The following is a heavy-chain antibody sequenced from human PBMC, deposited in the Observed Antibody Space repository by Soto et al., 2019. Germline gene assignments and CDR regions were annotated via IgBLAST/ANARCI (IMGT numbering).Heavy chain of an antibody. Sequence: GGSLRLSCAASGFTFSSYSMSWVSQAPGKGLEWVSAISGSGGSTYYADSVKGRFTISRDNSKNTLYLQMNSLRAEDTAVYYCAKLMVRGVIRRAFDYWGQGTLVTVSS. D-gene: IGHD3-10*01. CDR1: GFTFSSYS. V-gene: IGHV3-23*01. J-gene: IGHJ4*02. CDR2: ISGSGGST. CDR3: AKLMVRGVIRRAFDY.